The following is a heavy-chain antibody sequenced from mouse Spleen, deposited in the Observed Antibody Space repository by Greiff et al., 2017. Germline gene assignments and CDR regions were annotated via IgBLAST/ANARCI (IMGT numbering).Heavy chain of an antibody. D-gene: IGHD2-4*01. CDR3: ARGGSTMIMSFDY. CDR1: GYTFTSYW. V-gene: IGHV1-64*01. CDR2: IHPNSGST. Sequence: VQLQQPGAELVKPGASVKLSCKASGYTFTSYWMHWVKQRPGQGLEWIGMIHPNSGSTNYNEKFKSKATLTVDKSSSTAYMQLSSLTSEDSAVYYCARGGSTMIMSFDYWGQGTTLTVSS. J-gene: IGHJ2*01.